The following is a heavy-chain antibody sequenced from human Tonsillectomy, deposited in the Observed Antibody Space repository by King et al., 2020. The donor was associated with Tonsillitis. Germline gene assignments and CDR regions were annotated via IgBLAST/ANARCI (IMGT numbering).Heavy chain of an antibody. CDR1: GFTFCDYY. Sequence: VQLVESGGGLVQPGGSLRLSCVASGFTFCDYYMHWVRQAPGKGPVWGGRSRTEGRSTTYADSVKGRFTISRDNAKNTLYLQMNGLRAEDTAVYYCVRDQVSAWGQGTKVTVSS. D-gene: IGHD1-14*01. J-gene: IGHJ3*01. CDR3: VRDQVSA. V-gene: IGHV3-74*03. CDR2: SRTEGRST.